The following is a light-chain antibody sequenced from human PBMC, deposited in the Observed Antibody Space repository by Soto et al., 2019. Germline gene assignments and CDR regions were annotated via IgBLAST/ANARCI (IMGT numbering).Light chain of an antibody. Sequence: EIVLTQSPGTLSLSPGERATLSCRARQSVSSSYLAWYQQKPGQAPRLLIYDASTRATGIPDRFSGSGSGTDFTLTISRLEPEDFAVYYCQQHGTSPFTFGPGTKVDI. J-gene: IGKJ3*01. V-gene: IGKV3-20*01. CDR3: QQHGTSPFT. CDR1: QSVSSSY. CDR2: DAS.